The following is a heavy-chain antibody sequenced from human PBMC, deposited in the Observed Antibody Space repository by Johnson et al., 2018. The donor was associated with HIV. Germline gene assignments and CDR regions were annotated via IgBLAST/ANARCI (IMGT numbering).Heavy chain of an antibody. CDR3: ARIDYSNYEEAVDI. CDR1: GFTVSSNY. D-gene: IGHD4-11*01. Sequence: VQLVESGGGLVQPGGSLRLSCAASGFTVSSNYMSWVRQAPGKGLEWVSVIYSGGSTYYADSVKGRFTISRDNSKNTLLLQMNSLRAEATAVYYCARIDYSNYEEAVDIWGQGTMVTVSS. J-gene: IGHJ3*02. V-gene: IGHV3-66*01. CDR2: IYSGGST.